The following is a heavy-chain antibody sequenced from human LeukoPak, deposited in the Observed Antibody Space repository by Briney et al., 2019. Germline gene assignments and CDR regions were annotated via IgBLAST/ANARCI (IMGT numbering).Heavy chain of an antibody. CDR3: ARDRNSSWTRDCFDR. CDR1: GGSISGFS. D-gene: IGHD6-13*01. V-gene: IGHV4-4*07. J-gene: IGHJ5*02. Sequence: SETLSLTCTVSGGSISGFSWRWIRQPAGKGLEWIGRIYNSASTNYNPSLKSRVTMSVDTSKNQFSLKLISVTAADTAVYYCARDRNSSWTRDCFDRWGQGTTGTVSS. CDR2: IYNSAST.